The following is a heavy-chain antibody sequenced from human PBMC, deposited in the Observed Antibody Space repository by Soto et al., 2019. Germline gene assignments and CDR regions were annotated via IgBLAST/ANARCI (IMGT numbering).Heavy chain of an antibody. D-gene: IGHD6-13*01. J-gene: IGHJ4*02. V-gene: IGHV3-74*01. CDR3: ARERGKAAAVHFDY. Sequence: EVQLVESGGGLVQPGGSLRLSCAASGFTFSSYWMHWVRQAPGKGLVWVSRINSDGSSTSYAYSVKGRFTISRDNAKNTLYLQMSSLRAEDTAVYYWARERGKAAAVHFDYWGQGTLVTVSS. CDR1: GFTFSSYW. CDR2: INSDGSST.